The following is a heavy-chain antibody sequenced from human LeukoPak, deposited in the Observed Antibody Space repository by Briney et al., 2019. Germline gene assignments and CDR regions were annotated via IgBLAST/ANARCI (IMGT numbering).Heavy chain of an antibody. V-gene: IGHV1-2*06. D-gene: IGHD3-22*01. CDR3: AREQDSSGYYPD. Sequence: ASVKVSRKASAYTFTGDYMHWVRQAPGQGLEWMGRINPNSGGTNYAQKFQGRVTMTRDTSISTDYMELRRLRSDDTAVYYCAREQDSSGYYPDWGQGTLVTVSS. CDR1: AYTFTGDY. J-gene: IGHJ4*02. CDR2: INPNSGGT.